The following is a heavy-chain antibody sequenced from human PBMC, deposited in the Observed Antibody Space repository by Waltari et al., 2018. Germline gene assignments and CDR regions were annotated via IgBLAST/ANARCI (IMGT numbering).Heavy chain of an antibody. D-gene: IGHD3-3*01. V-gene: IGHV4-4*07. Sequence: QVQLQESGPGLVKPSETLSLTCTVSGGSISSYYWSWIRQPAGKGLEWIGRIYPRGRPHYNPSLRIRVTMSLDTSKNQFSLKLSSVTAADTAVYYCAREIGGITIFGVVNGPFDYWGQGTLVTVSS. CDR1: GGSISSYY. CDR2: IYPRGRP. J-gene: IGHJ4*02. CDR3: AREIGGITIFGVVNGPFDY.